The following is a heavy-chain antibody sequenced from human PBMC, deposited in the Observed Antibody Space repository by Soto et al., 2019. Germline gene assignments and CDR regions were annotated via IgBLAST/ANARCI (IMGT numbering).Heavy chain of an antibody. CDR1: GFTFSSYA. CDR3: AKVAVAGIYFQH. Sequence: QPCGSLRLSCAAGGFTFSSYAMSWVHQAPGKGLEWVSAISGSGGSTYYADSVKGRFTISRDNSKNTLYLQMNSLRAEDTAVYYCAKVAVAGIYFQHWGQGALVTVSS. V-gene: IGHV3-23*01. J-gene: IGHJ1*01. D-gene: IGHD6-19*01. CDR2: ISGSGGST.